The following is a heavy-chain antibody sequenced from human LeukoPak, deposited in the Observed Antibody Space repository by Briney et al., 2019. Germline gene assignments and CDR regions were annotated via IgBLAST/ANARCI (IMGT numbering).Heavy chain of an antibody. CDR3: ARGSTILNAFDI. CDR2: INSDGTGT. D-gene: IGHD4/OR15-4a*01. Sequence: GGSLRLSCAASGFTFSSYWMHWVRQAPGKGLVWVSRINSDGTGTSYADSVKGRFTISRDNAKNTLYVQMNSLRAEDTAVYYCARGSTILNAFDIWGQGTILTVSS. CDR1: GFTFSSYW. J-gene: IGHJ3*02. V-gene: IGHV3-74*01.